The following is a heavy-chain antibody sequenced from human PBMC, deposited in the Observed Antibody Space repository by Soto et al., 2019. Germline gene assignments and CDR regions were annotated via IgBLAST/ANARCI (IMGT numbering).Heavy chain of an antibody. J-gene: IGHJ6*02. D-gene: IGHD3-10*01. V-gene: IGHV3-30*04. CDR1: GFTFSSYA. CDR3: ARDSKNFITMVRGVINQYYYYGMDV. CDR2: ISYDGSNK. Sequence: GGSLRLSCAASGFTFSSYAMHWVRQAPGQGLEWVAVISYDGSNKYYADSVKGRFTISRDNSKNTLYLQMHSRRAEDTAVYYCARDSKNFITMVRGVINQYYYYGMDVWGQGTTVTVSS.